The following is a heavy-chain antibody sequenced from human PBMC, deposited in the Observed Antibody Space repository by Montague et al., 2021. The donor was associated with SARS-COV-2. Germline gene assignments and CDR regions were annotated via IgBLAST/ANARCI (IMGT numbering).Heavy chain of an antibody. J-gene: IGHJ6*02. CDR2: ISHGGGT. CDR1: GGSFSTY. D-gene: IGHD2-15*01. V-gene: IGHV4-34*01. Sequence: SETLSLTCDVYGGSFSTYWSWIPQPPGRGLEWVGQISHGGGTNYNPSLKSRVTISVDTSKNQVSLKLSSVTAADTAVYYCASHCGGGRCYFGMDVWGQGTTVTVSS. CDR3: ASHCGGGRCYFGMDV.